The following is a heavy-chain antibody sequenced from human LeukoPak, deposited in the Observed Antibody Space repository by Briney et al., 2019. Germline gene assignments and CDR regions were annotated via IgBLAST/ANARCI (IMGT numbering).Heavy chain of an antibody. Sequence: ASVKVSCKASGYTFTSYGISWVRQAPGQGLEWMGWISAYNGNTNYAQKLQGRVTMTTDTSTSTAYLELSSLRSDDTAIYYCARTTGTYFFDYWGQGTLVTVSS. CDR3: ARTTGTYFFDY. J-gene: IGHJ4*02. CDR1: GYTFTSYG. V-gene: IGHV1-18*01. CDR2: ISAYNGNT. D-gene: IGHD1-1*01.